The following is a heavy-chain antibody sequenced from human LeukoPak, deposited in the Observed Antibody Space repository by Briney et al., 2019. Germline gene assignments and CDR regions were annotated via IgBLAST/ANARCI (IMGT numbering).Heavy chain of an antibody. CDR2: ISAYNGNT. Sequence: ASVKVSCKASGYTFTDNHMYWVRQAPGQGLEWMGWISAYNGNTNYAQKLQGRVTMTTDTSTSTAYMELRSLRSDDTAVYYCARDAWPTYYYDSSGSFDPWGQGTLVTVSS. D-gene: IGHD3-22*01. V-gene: IGHV1-18*04. CDR1: GYTFTDNH. J-gene: IGHJ5*02. CDR3: ARDAWPTYYYDSSGSFDP.